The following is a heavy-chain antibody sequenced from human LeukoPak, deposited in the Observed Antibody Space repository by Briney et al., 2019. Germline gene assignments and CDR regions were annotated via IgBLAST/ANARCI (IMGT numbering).Heavy chain of an antibody. J-gene: IGHJ6*03. CDR1: GGTFSSYA. CDR3: ASVSIPCWGSSTSCPSSYYYYYYMDV. CDR2: IIPIFGTA. D-gene: IGHD2-2*01. Sequence: ASVKVSCKASGGTFSSYAISWVRQAPGQGLEWMGGIIPIFGTANYAQKFQGRVTITADESTSTAYMELSSLRSEDTAVYYCASVSIPCWGSSTSCPSSYYYYYYMDVWGKGTTVTVSS. V-gene: IGHV1-69*13.